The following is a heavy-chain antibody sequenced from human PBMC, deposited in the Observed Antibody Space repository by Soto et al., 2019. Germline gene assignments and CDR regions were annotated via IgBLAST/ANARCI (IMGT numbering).Heavy chain of an antibody. D-gene: IGHD3-16*01. CDR1: GFKFSSYE. CDR3: ATRLSVSYGPLFEQ. V-gene: IGHV3-48*03. CDR2: ILHSGDII. Sequence: EVQLVESGGGLVQPGGSLTLACAGSGFKFSSYEMNWVRQAPGKGPERVSFILHSGDIIYYADSIKGRFTISRDNAKNLLYLHMNSLRVEDTAIYYCATRLSVSYGPLFEQGGQGTLVTVSS. J-gene: IGHJ4*02.